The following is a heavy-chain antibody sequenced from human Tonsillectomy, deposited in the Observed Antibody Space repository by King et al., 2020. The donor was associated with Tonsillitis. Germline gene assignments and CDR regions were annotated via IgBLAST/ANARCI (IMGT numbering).Heavy chain of an antibody. J-gene: IGHJ4*02. D-gene: IGHD2-15*01. CDR1: GFTFSTYG. V-gene: IGHV3-23*04. CDR3: AKIGHGSGGSCYYFDY. Sequence: VQLVESGGGLVQPGGSLRLSCAASGFTFSTYGMSWVRQAPGKGLEWVSAISGSGGSTFYADSVKGRFTISRDNPKNTLYLQMNSLRAEDTAVYYCAKIGHGSGGSCYYFDYWGQGTLVTVSS. CDR2: ISGSGGST.